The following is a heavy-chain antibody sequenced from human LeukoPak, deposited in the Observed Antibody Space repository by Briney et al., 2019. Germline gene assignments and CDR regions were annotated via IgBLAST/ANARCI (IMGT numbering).Heavy chain of an antibody. V-gene: IGHV3-74*01. D-gene: IGHD3-16*01. J-gene: IGHJ3*02. CDR1: GFTFSSYW. CDR2: INSDGSST. CDR3: ARGALRRGGRGAFDI. Sequence: PGGSLRLSCAASGFTFSSYWMHWVRQTPGKGLVWVSRINSDGSSTSYADSVKGRFTISRDDAKNTVYLQMNSLRAEDTAVYYCARGALRRGGRGAFDIWGQGTMVTVSS.